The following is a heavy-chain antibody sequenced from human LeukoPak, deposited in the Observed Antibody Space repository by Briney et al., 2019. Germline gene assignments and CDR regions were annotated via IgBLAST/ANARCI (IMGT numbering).Heavy chain of an antibody. D-gene: IGHD6-13*01. CDR1: GFTVSSNY. V-gene: IGHV3-66*02. J-gene: IGHJ3*02. CDR3: ARSSSWSRDAFDI. CDR2: IYSGGST. Sequence: GGSLRLSCAASGFTVSSNYMSWVRQAPGKGLEWVSVIYSGGSTYYADSVKGRFTISRDNSKNTLYLQMNSLRAEDTAVYYCARSSSWSRDAFDIWGQVTMVTVSS.